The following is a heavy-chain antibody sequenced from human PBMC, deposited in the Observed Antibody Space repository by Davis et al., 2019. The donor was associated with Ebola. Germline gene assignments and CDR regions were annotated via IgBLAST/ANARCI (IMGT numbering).Heavy chain of an antibody. Sequence: SETLSLTCPLSGDSVSSNSGAWYSPSQSPSRYLEWLGRTYYRSKWINDYAVSVKSRINIIADTSKNQFSLQLYSVTPGDTAVYYCARDRGIQAFDIWGQGTMVAVSS. CDR1: GDSVSSNSGA. CDR2: TYYRSKWIN. J-gene: IGHJ3*02. V-gene: IGHV6-1*01. D-gene: IGHD5-18*01. CDR3: ARDRGIQAFDI.